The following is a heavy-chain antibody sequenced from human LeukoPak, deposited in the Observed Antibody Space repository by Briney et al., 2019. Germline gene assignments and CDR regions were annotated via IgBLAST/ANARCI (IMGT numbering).Heavy chain of an antibody. CDR3: AGGALGHGAFDI. CDR1: GGSISSSSYY. Sequence: PSETLSLTCTVSGGSISSSSYYWGWIRQPPGKGLEWIGSIYYSGSTYYNPSLKSRVTISVDTSKNQFSLKLSSVTAADTAVYYCAGGALGHGAFDIWGQGTMVTVSS. CDR2: IYYSGST. J-gene: IGHJ3*02. D-gene: IGHD3-16*01. V-gene: IGHV4-39*07.